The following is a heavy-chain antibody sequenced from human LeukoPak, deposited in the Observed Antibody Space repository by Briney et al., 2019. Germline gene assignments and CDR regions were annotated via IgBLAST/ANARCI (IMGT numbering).Heavy chain of an antibody. D-gene: IGHD5-24*01. V-gene: IGHV6-1*01. CDR3: ARGWLQFGFDY. CDR2: TYYRSKWYN. Sequence: SQTLSLACAISGDSVSSNSAAWNWIRQFPSRGLEWLGRTYYRSKWYNDYAVSVKSRITINPDTSKNQLSLHLNSVTPEDTAVYYCARGWLQFGFDYWGQGTLVTATS. CDR1: GDSVSSNSAA. J-gene: IGHJ4*02.